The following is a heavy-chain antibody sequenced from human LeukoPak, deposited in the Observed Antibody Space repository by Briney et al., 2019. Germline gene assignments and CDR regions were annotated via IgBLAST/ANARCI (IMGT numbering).Heavy chain of an antibody. CDR2: ISGNNDNP. J-gene: IGHJ4*02. Sequence: ASVKVSCKTSGYTFSNFGINWVRQAPGQGLDWMGWISGNNDNPNYGQKFQGRLTVTTDTSTSTAYMELRNLRFGDTAVYYCARDGTSTDDYWGQGTLVTVSS. CDR3: ARDGTSTDDY. CDR1: GYTFSNFG. D-gene: IGHD2-2*01. V-gene: IGHV1-18*01.